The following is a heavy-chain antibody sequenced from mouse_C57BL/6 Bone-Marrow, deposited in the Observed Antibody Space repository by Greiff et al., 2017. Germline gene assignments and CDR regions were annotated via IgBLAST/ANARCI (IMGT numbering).Heavy chain of an antibody. CDR1: GFTFSDYG. D-gene: IGHD1-1*01. Sequence: EVQLVESGGGLVKPGGSLKLSCAASGFTFSDYGMHWVRQAPEKGLEWVAYISSGSSTIYYADKVKGRFTISRDNAKNTLFLQMTSLRSEDTAMYYCARHYYGSSYWYFDVGGTGTTVTVSS. CDR2: ISSGSSTI. CDR3: ARHYYGSSYWYFDV. V-gene: IGHV5-17*01. J-gene: IGHJ1*03.